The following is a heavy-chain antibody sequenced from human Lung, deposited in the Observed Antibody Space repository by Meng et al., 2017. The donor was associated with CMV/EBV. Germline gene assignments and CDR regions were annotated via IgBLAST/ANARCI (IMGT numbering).Heavy chain of an antibody. D-gene: IGHD2-15*01. CDR3: VRERLGGRLFDY. CDR2: INSISTFI. J-gene: IGHJ4*02. Sequence: GESLKISCAASGFTFSSFSMTWVRQAPGKGLEWVSFINSISTFIYYADSVKGRFTISRENAKNSLYLQRSSLGAEDTAVYYCVRERLGGRLFDYWGQGTXVTVSS. CDR1: GFTFSSFS. V-gene: IGHV3-21*01.